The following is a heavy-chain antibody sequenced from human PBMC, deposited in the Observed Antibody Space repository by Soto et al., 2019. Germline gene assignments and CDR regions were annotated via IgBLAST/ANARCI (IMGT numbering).Heavy chain of an antibody. D-gene: IGHD3-3*01. CDR1: GFTFGSNW. Sequence: EVQLVESGGGLVQPGGSLRLSCAASGFTFGSNWMSWVRQAPGKGLEWVANIKRDGSEKYYVDSVKGRFTISRDNAKNTLDLQMNSLSADDTAVYYCASLEWESTGYADYWGQGTLVTVSS. CDR3: ASLEWESTGYADY. V-gene: IGHV3-7*03. J-gene: IGHJ4*02. CDR2: IKRDGSEK.